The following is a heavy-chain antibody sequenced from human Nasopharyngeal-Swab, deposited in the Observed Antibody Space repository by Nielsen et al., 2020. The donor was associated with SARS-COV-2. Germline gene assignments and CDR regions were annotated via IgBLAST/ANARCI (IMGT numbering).Heavy chain of an antibody. Sequence: WIRQPPGKGLEWVSSISSSSSYIYYADSVKGRFTISRDNAKNSLYLQMNSLRAEDTAVYYCARDRWSGGIVVVPAAKDVWGKGTTVTVSS. V-gene: IGHV3-21*01. CDR2: ISSSSSYI. CDR3: ARDRWSGGIVVVPAAKDV. D-gene: IGHD2-2*01. J-gene: IGHJ6*04.